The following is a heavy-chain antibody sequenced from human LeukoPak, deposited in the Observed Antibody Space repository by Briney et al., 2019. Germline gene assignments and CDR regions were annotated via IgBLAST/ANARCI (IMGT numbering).Heavy chain of an antibody. CDR1: GGSISSYY. D-gene: IGHD6-13*01. CDR2: IYYSGST. V-gene: IGHV4-59*01. Sequence: PSETLSLTCTVSGGSISSYYWSWIRQPPGKGLEWIGYIYYSGSTNYNPSLKSRVTISVDTSKNQFSPKLSSVTAADTAVYYCARAPPSSSWSELDYWGQGTLVTVSS. CDR3: ARAPPSSSWSELDY. J-gene: IGHJ4*02.